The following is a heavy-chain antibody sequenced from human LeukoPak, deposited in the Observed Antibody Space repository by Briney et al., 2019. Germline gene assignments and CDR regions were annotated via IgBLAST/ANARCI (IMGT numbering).Heavy chain of an antibody. J-gene: IGHJ4*02. CDR1: GDSISSYY. CDR2: IYYTGNT. V-gene: IGHV4-59*01. D-gene: IGHD3-9*01. Sequence: SETLSLTCTVSGDSISSYYWSWIRQPPGKGLDWIAYIYYTGNTSYNPSLKSRVTISADTSKNQFSLKLTSVTAADTAVYFCARGEDFERYYLAYWGQGTLVTVSS. CDR3: ARGEDFERYYLAY.